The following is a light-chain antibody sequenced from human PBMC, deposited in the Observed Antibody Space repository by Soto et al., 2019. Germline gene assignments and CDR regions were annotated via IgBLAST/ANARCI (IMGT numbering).Light chain of an antibody. CDR3: SSYTSRSTYV. CDR1: RADVGGYNY. V-gene: IGLV2-14*03. Sequence: QSALTQPASVSGSPGQSITISCSGTRADVGGYNYVYWHQHHPGKAPKLLIYDVTNRPSGVSNRFSASKSGNTASLTISGLQPEDEADYYCSSYTSRSTYVFGTGTKLTVL. CDR2: DVT. J-gene: IGLJ1*01.